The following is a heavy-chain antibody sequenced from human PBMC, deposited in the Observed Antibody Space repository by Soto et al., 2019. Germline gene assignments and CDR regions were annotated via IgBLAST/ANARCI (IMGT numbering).Heavy chain of an antibody. J-gene: IGHJ4*02. D-gene: IGHD6-13*01. Sequence: EVQLAESGGGLVQPGGSLRLSCAASGFTFSNFAVHWVRQAPGKGPEFVSGISSTGASIFYADSVKGRATISRDTSKNQVNIEMGSMKPEEKDVYYCARARIGAAGTKYYFDYWGRGTLVTVSS. CDR3: ARARIGAAGTKYYFDY. V-gene: IGHV3-64*07. CDR2: ISSTGASI. CDR1: GFTFSNFA.